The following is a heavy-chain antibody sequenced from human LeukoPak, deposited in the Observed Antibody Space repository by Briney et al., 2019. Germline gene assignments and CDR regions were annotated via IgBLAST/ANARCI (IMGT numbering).Heavy chain of an antibody. CDR1: GGTFSSYA. CDR3: ARDADCSSASCLSWFDH. CDR2: IIPILGIA. D-gene: IGHD2-2*01. V-gene: IGHV1-69*04. J-gene: IGHJ5*02. Sequence: ASVTVSCTASGGTFSSYAISWVRQAPGQGLEWMGRIIPILGIADYAQKFQGRVTITADKSTSTAYMELYSLRSEDTAVYYCARDADCSSASCLSWFDHWGQGTLVTVSS.